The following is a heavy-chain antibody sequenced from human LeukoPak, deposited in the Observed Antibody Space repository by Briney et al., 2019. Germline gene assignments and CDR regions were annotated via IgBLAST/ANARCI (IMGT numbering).Heavy chain of an antibody. CDR1: GFTFSSYW. D-gene: IGHD1-1*01. Sequence: GGSLRLSCAASGFTFSSYWMSWVRQAPGKGLEWVANIKQDGSEKYYVDSAKGRFTISRDNAKNSLYLQMNSLRAEDTAVYYCARDRGYNWNAYYYYGMDVWGQGTLVTVSS. CDR2: IKQDGSEK. CDR3: ARDRGYNWNAYYYYGMDV. J-gene: IGHJ6*02. V-gene: IGHV3-7*01.